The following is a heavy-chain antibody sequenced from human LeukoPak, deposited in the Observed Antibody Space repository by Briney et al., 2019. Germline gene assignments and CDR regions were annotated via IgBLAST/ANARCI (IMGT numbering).Heavy chain of an antibody. J-gene: IGHJ4*02. Sequence: PGRSLRLSCAASGFTFDDYAMHWVRQVPGKGLEWVAGTSWNSGTIAYGDSVKGRFTISRDNAKDSLWLQMNSLRAEDMALYYCAKDSRPRFDTSGWYSFDYWGQGTLVTVSS. V-gene: IGHV3-9*03. CDR3: AKDSRPRFDTSGWYSFDY. CDR2: TSWNSGTI. D-gene: IGHD6-19*01. CDR1: GFTFDDYA.